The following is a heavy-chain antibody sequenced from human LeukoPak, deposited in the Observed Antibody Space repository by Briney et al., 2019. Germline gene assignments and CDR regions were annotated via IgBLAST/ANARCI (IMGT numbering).Heavy chain of an antibody. V-gene: IGHV4-59*01. D-gene: IGHD5-24*01. Sequence: SETLSLTCAVSGGSISSYYWSWIRQPPGKGLEWIGYIYYSGSTKYNPSLKSRVTISVDMSKNQFSLKLSSVTAADTAVYYCARVTVHGNSGYWGQGTLVTVSS. CDR1: GGSISSYY. CDR3: ARVTVHGNSGY. J-gene: IGHJ4*02. CDR2: IYYSGST.